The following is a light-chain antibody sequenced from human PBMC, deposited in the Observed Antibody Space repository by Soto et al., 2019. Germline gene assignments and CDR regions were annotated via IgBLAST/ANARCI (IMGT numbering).Light chain of an antibody. V-gene: IGLV2-14*01. J-gene: IGLJ2*01. CDR3: SSYTSSTSVT. Sequence: QSALTQPASVSGSPGQSITISCTGTSSDVGGYNYVSWYQQHPGKAPKLIIYAVSNRPSGVSHRFSGSKSGNTASQAISGLQAEDEAEYYCSSYTSSTSVTFGGGTKLTVL. CDR1: SSDVGGYNY. CDR2: AVS.